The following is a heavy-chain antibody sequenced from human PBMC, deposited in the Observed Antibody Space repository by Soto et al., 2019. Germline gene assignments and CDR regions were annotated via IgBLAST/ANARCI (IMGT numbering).Heavy chain of an antibody. CDR2: ISGSGGST. V-gene: IGHV3-23*01. CDR3: ATSAFDYGDFSYYYCMDV. D-gene: IGHD4-17*01. J-gene: IGHJ6*02. Sequence: GGSLRLSCAASGYSFSSYAMSWVRQAPGKGLEWVSAISGSGGSTYYADSVKGRFTISRDNSKNTLYLQMNSLRAEDTAVYYCATSAFDYGDFSYYYCMDVWGQGPTVTVSS. CDR1: GYSFSSYA.